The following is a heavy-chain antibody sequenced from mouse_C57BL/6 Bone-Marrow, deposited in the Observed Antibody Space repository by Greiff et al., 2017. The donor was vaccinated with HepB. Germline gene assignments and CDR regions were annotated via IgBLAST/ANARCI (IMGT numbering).Heavy chain of an antibody. V-gene: IGHV1-55*01. CDR1: GYTFTSYW. CDR2: IYPGSGST. Sequence: QVQLQQPGAELVKPGASVKMSCKASGYTFTSYWITWVKQRPGQGLEWIGDIYPGSGSTNYNDKFKSKATLTVDTSSSTAYMQLSSLTSEDSAVYYCARSYYYGRPFAYWGQGTLVTVSA. D-gene: IGHD1-1*01. CDR3: ARSYYYGRPFAY. J-gene: IGHJ3*01.